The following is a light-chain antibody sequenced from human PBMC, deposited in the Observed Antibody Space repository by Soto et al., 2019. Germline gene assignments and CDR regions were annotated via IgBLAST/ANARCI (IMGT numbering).Light chain of an antibody. CDR3: SSFASSTTLV. V-gene: IGLV2-8*01. CDR2: EVT. CDR1: SSDVGAYNY. Sequence: QSALTQPPSASGSPGQSVTISCTGTSSDVGAYNYVSWYQQHAGKATTLVIYEVTKRPSGVTDRFSGSKSANAASLAVSWLPAEDEADYYCSSFASSTTLVVGGGTKLTV. J-gene: IGLJ3*02.